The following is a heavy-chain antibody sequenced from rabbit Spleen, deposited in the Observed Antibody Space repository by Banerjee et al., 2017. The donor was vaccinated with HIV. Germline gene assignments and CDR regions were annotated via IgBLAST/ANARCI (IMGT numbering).Heavy chain of an antibody. CDR2: IDIVTGKS. CDR3: ARDTSSSFSSYGMDL. D-gene: IGHD1-1*01. V-gene: IGHV1S40*01. Sequence: QSLEESGGDLVRPGASLTLTCIASGVSFSGNSYMCWVRQAPGKGLEWIACIDIVTGKSVYASWAKGRFTMSRTSSTTVTLQVTRLTAADTATYFCARDTSSSFSSYGMDLWGPGTLVTVS. J-gene: IGHJ6*01. CDR1: GVSFSGNSY.